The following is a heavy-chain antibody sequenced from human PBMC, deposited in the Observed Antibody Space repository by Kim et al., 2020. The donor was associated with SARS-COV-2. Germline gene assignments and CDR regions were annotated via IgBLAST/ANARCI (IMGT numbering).Heavy chain of an antibody. Sequence: SYEQKFQGRVTMTRNTSKSTVYMGLSSLRSEDTAVYYCAREGSGGSCFDYWGQGTLVTVSA. V-gene: IGHV1-46*01. J-gene: IGHJ4*02. D-gene: IGHD2-15*01. CDR3: AREGSGGSCFDY.